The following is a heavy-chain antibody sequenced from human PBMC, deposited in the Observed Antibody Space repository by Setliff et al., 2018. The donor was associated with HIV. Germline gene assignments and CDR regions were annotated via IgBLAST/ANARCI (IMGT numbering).Heavy chain of an antibody. D-gene: IGHD3-22*01. CDR1: GGSFSTYS. CDR3: ARARITMTGGRLEPYAFDR. V-gene: IGHV4-4*07. CDR2: VHSTGTT. J-gene: IGHJ3*01. Sequence: NPSETLSLTCTVSGGSFSTYSWSWIRQPAGEGLEYIGRVHSTGTTIYNPSLKSRVTMSVDTSKNQLSLKLRSVTAADTAVYYCARARITMTGGRLEPYAFDRWGQGTKVTVSS.